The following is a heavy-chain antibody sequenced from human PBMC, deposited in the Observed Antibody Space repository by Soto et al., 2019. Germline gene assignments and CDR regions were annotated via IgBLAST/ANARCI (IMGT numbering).Heavy chain of an antibody. CDR3: AILGQVVTAIDLGGF. CDR1: GGSISSSSYY. V-gene: IGHV4-39*05. CDR2: IYYSGST. J-gene: IGHJ4*02. D-gene: IGHD2-21*02. Sequence: SETPSLTCTVSGGSISSSSYYWGWIRQPPGKGLEWIGSIYYSGSTYYNPSLKSRVTISVDTSKNQFSLKLSSVTAADTAVYYCAILGQVVTAIDLGGFRGQGTLVTVS.